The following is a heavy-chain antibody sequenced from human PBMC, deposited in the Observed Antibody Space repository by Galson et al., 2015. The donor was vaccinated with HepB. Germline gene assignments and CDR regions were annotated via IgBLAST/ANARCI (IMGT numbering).Heavy chain of an antibody. CDR1: GYRFSSYG. CDR3: ARDLRPLPGYCSSTSCYIGGWFDP. V-gene: IGHV7-4-1*02. D-gene: IGHD2-2*02. Sequence: SVKVSCKASGYRFSSYGMNWVRQAPGQGLEWMGWINTNNGNPTYAQGFTGRFVFSLDTSVSTAYLQISSLKAEDTAVYYCARDLRPLPGYCSSTSCYIGGWFDPWGQGTLVTVSS. CDR2: INTNNGNP. J-gene: IGHJ5*02.